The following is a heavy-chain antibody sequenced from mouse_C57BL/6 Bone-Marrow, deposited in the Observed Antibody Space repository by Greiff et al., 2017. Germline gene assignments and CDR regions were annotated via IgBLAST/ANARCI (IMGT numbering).Heavy chain of an antibody. V-gene: IGHV1-9*01. J-gene: IGHJ2*01. CDR2: ILPGSGST. Sequence: VKLQESGAELMKPGASVKLSCKATGYTFTGYWIEWVKQRPGHGLEWIGEILPGSGSTNYTEKFKGKATFTADTSSNTAYMQLSSLTTEDSAIYYCARGPYWGQGTTLTVSS. CDR1: GYTFTGYW. CDR3: ARGPY.